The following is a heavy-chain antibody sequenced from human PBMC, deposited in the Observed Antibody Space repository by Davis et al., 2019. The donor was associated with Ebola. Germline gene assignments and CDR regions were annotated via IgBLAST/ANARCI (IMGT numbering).Heavy chain of an antibody. V-gene: IGHV5-51*01. J-gene: IGHJ5*02. D-gene: IGHD3-3*01. CDR2: IYPDDSDT. CDR3: ARISAIFGVMPGWFDP. Sequence: GESLKISCKTSGYTFTDYWIGWVRQMPGKGLDWMAIIYPDDSDTRYSPSFQGQVTISADKSISTAYLQWSSLKTSDTAMYYCARISAIFGVMPGWFDPWGQGTLVTVSS. CDR1: GYTFTDYW.